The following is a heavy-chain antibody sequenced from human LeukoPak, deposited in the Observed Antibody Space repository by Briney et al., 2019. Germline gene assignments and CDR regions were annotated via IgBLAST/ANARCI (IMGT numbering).Heavy chain of an antibody. Sequence: GGSLRLSCAASGFTFSGYPIHWVRQAPGKGLEWVAVISYDGSNKYYADSVKGRFTISRDNSKNTLYLQMNSLRAEDTAVYYCANEWELLGLDYWGQGTLVTVSS. J-gene: IGHJ4*02. D-gene: IGHD1-26*01. V-gene: IGHV3-30-3*02. CDR2: ISYDGSNK. CDR3: ANEWELLGLDY. CDR1: GFTFSGYP.